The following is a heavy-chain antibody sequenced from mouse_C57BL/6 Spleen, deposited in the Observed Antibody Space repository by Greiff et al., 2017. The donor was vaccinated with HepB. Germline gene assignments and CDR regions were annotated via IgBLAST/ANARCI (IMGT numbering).Heavy chain of an antibody. J-gene: IGHJ2*01. Sequence: EVQLQQSGPELVKPGASVKISCKASGYSFTGYYMNWVKQSPEKSLEWIGEINPSTGGTTYNQKFKAKATLTVDKSSSTAYMQLKSLTSEDSAVYYCARYRDHSYFDYWGQGTTLTVSS. V-gene: IGHV1-42*01. CDR1: GYSFTGYY. CDR2: INPSTGGT. D-gene: IGHD3-1*01. CDR3: ARYRDHSYFDY.